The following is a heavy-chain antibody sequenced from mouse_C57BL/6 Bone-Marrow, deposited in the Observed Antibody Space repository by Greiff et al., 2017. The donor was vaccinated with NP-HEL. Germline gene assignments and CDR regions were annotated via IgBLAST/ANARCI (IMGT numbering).Heavy chain of an antibody. Sequence: EVKLQESGAELVKPGASVKLSCTASGFNIKDYYMHWVKQRTEQGLEWIGRIDPEDGETKYAPKFQGKATITADTSSNTAYLQLSSLTSEDTAVYYCARLSTTVVASNYFDYWGQGTTLTVSS. CDR1: GFNIKDYY. J-gene: IGHJ2*01. CDR2: IDPEDGET. V-gene: IGHV14-2*01. CDR3: ARLSTTVVASNYFDY. D-gene: IGHD1-1*01.